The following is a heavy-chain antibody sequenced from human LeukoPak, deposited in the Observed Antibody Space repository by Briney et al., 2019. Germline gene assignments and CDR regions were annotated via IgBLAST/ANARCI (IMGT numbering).Heavy chain of an antibody. Sequence: GASVKVSCKASGYTFTSYGISWVRQAPGQGLEWMGWISAYNGNTNYAQKLQGRVTMTTDTSTSTAYMELRSLRSDDTAVYYCAREGHGSGSYSPPFDYWGQGTLVTVSS. CDR3: AREGHGSGSYSPPFDY. J-gene: IGHJ4*02. CDR2: ISAYNGNT. V-gene: IGHV1-18*01. CDR1: GYTFTSYG. D-gene: IGHD3-10*01.